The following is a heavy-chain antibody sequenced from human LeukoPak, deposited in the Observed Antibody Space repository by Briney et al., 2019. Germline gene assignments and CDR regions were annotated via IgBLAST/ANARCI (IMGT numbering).Heavy chain of an antibody. CDR2: VSSSGSTV. Sequence: SGGSLRLSCAASGFTFSSYYMSWIRQAPGKGLEWVSYVSSSGSTVYYADSVKGRFTISRDNAKNSLYLQMNSLRAEDTAVYYCATMGYYYDSSGYYCYWGQGTLVTVSS. D-gene: IGHD3-22*01. J-gene: IGHJ4*02. CDR1: GFTFSSYY. V-gene: IGHV3-11*01. CDR3: ATMGYYYDSSGYYCY.